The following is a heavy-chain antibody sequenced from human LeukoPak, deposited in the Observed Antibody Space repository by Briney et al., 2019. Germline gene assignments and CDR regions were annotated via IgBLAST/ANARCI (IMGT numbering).Heavy chain of an antibody. V-gene: IGHV1-2*02. D-gene: IGHD6-6*01. Sequence: GASVKVSCKASGYTFTGYYLNWVRQAPGQGLEWMGWINLNSGGTNSAQKFQGRVTMTRDTSISTAYMELSRLRSDDTAVYYCARDLRRGSSGYDYWGQGTLVTVSS. CDR1: GYTFTGYY. J-gene: IGHJ4*02. CDR3: ARDLRRGSSGYDY. CDR2: INLNSGGT.